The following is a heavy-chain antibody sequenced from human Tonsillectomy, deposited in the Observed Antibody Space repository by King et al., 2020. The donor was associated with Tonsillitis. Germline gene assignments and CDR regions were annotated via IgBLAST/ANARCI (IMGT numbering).Heavy chain of an antibody. V-gene: IGHV3-30-3*01. Sequence: VQLVESGGGVVQPGRSLRLSCAASGFTFSSYALHWVRQAPGKGLEWVALISYDGSNEYYADSVKGRFTISRDNSKNTLYLQMNSLRAEDTAVYYCAGAGVGPKNYYYGMDVWGQGTTVTVSS. CDR2: ISYDGSNE. J-gene: IGHJ6*02. CDR3: AGAGVGPKNYYYGMDV. CDR1: GFTFSSYA. D-gene: IGHD2-15*01.